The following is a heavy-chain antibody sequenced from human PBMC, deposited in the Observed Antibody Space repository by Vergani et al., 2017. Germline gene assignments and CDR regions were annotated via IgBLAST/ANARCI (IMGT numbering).Heavy chain of an antibody. CDR3: ARRHYDYVWGSYRSRGYFDL. CDR1: GGSISSSNW. J-gene: IGHJ2*01. V-gene: IGHV4-4*02. Sequence: QLQLQESGPGLVKPSGTLSLTCAVSGGSISSSNWWSWVRQPPGKGLEWIGEINHSGSTNYNPSLKSRVTISVDTSKNQFSLKLSSVTAADTAVYYCARRHYDYVWGSYRSRGYFDLWGRGTLVTVSS. D-gene: IGHD3-16*02. CDR2: INHSGST.